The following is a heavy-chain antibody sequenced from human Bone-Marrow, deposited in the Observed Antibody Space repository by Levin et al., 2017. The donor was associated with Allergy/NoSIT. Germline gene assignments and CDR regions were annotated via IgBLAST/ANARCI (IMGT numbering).Heavy chain of an antibody. D-gene: IGHD6-19*01. CDR3: AHRRDTSAWYFDS. CDR1: GFSLRANGAG. V-gene: IGHV2-5*02. J-gene: IGHJ4*02. Sequence: QTLSLPCSFSGFSLRANGAGVGWIRQPPGKALEWLALIYWDDDKRYSPSLKTRLTITKDTSKNQVLLTLTNMDPMDTATYYCAHRRDTSAWYFDSWGQGTLVAVSS. CDR2: IYWDDDK.